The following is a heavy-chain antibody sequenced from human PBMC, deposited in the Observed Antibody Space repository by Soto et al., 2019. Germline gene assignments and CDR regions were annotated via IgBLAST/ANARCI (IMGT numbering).Heavy chain of an antibody. V-gene: IGHV3-30-3*01. Sequence: QVQLVESGGGVVQPGRSLRLSCAASGFTFSNYAMHGVRQAPGKGLEWVAVISYDGSNKYYADSVKGRFTISRDNSKNTLYLQMHSLRAEDTAVYYCASLPGAGLYYDSTLLWGQGNLVTVSS. D-gene: IGHD3-22*01. CDR3: ASLPGAGLYYDSTLL. J-gene: IGHJ4*02. CDR1: GFTFSNYA. CDR2: ISYDGSNK.